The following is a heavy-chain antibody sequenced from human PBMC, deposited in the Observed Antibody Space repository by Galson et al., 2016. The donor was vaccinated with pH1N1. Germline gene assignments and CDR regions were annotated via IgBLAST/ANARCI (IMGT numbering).Heavy chain of an antibody. V-gene: IGHV1-46*01. CDR1: GYTFTTNY. CDR3: TRDLGRRREY. D-gene: IGHD1-26*01. J-gene: IGHJ4*02. CDR2: IDPSGGGT. Sequence: SVKVSCKASGYTFTTNYIHWVRQAPGQGLEWMGVIDPSGGGTTYAQKFQARVTMTRDTSTSTVYMDLSSLQSADTAVYYCTRDLGRRREYWGQGTLVTVSS.